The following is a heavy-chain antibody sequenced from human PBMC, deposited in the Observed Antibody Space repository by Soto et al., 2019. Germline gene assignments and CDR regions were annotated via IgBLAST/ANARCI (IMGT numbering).Heavy chain of an antibody. J-gene: IGHJ4*02. Sequence: ASVKVSCKASGYTFTSYAMHWVRQAPRQRLEWMGWINAGNGNTKYSQKFQGRVTISRDTSASTAYMELSSLRSEDTAVYYCARDPSVVVATGYYFDYWGQGTLVTVSS. CDR1: GYTFTSYA. CDR3: ARDPSVVVATGYYFDY. V-gene: IGHV1-3*01. CDR2: INAGNGNT. D-gene: IGHD2-15*01.